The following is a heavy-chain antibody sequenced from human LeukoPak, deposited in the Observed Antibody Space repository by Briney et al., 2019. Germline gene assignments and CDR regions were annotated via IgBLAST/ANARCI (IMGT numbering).Heavy chain of an antibody. CDR3: GRSVLAAAPRWFDP. J-gene: IGHJ5*02. CDR2: ITPSGGST. CDR1: GYTFTNYY. Sequence: ASVKVSCKASGYTFTNYYLHWVRQAPGQGPEWVGIITPSGGSTGYAQKFQGRVTMTRDTSTSTAYMELGSLRSEDTAVYYCGRSVLAAAPRWFDPWGHGTLVTVSS. D-gene: IGHD6-13*01. V-gene: IGHV1-46*01.